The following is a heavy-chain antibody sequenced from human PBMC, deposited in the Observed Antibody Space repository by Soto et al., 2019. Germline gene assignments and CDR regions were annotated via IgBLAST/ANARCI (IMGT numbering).Heavy chain of an antibody. Sequence: GGSLRLSCAASGFTFSNYGMHWVRQAPGKGLEWVAVISYDGSNKYYADSVKGRFTISRDNSKNTLYLQMNSLRAEDTAVYYCARDEIVGAHDYWGQGTLVTVSS. V-gene: IGHV3-30*03. D-gene: IGHD1-26*01. J-gene: IGHJ4*02. CDR2: ISYDGSNK. CDR1: GFTFSNYG. CDR3: ARDEIVGAHDY.